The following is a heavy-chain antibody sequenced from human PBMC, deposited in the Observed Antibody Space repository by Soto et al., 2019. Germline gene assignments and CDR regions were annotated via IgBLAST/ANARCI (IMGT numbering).Heavy chain of an antibody. CDR2: IYYSGST. D-gene: IGHD2-2*01. J-gene: IGHJ5*02. CDR1: GGSISSYY. V-gene: IGHV4-59*01. Sequence: QVQLQESGPGLVKPSETLSLTCTVSGGSISSYYWSWIRQPPGKGLEWIGYIYYSGSTNYNPSLKSRVTTSVDTSKNQFSLKLSSVTAADTAVYYCARRYCSSTSCYGRYNWFDPWGQGTLVTVSS. CDR3: ARRYCSSTSCYGRYNWFDP.